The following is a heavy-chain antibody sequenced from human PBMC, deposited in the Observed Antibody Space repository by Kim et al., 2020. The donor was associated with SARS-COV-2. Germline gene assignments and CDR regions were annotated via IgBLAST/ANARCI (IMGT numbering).Heavy chain of an antibody. CDR3: ARDRGGITMVRAPWGGMDV. D-gene: IGHD3-10*01. Sequence: GRLTISRDNSKNTLYLQMNSLRAEDTAVYYCARDRGGITMVRAPWGGMDVWGQGTTVTVSS. V-gene: IGHV3-53*01. J-gene: IGHJ6*02.